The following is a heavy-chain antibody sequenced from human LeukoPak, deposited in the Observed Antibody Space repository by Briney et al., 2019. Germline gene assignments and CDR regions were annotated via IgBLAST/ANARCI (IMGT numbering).Heavy chain of an antibody. V-gene: IGHV2-5*02. Sequence: SGPTLVNPTQTLTLTCTFSGFSLSTSGVGVGWIRQPPGKALEWLALIYWDDDKRYSPSLKSRLTITKDTSKNQVVLTMTNMDPVDTATYYCAKLVDTAMVTGHPNFDYRGQGTLVTVSS. D-gene: IGHD5-18*01. CDR1: GFSLSTSGVG. CDR2: IYWDDDK. CDR3: AKLVDTAMVTGHPNFDY. J-gene: IGHJ4*02.